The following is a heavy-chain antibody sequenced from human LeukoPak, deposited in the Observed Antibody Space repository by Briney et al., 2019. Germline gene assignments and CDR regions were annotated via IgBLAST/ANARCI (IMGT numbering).Heavy chain of an antibody. J-gene: IGHJ3*02. CDR3: AKDRDSSSSWAFDI. CDR1: GFTFSNYW. V-gene: IGHV3-7*01. D-gene: IGHD6-6*01. Sequence: GGSLRLSCEGSGFTFSNYWMGWVRQAPGKGLQWVANIKTDGSEKYYVDSVKGRFTISRDNAKNSLYLQMNSLRAEDTAVYYCAKDRDSSSSWAFDIWGQGTMVTVSS. CDR2: IKTDGSEK.